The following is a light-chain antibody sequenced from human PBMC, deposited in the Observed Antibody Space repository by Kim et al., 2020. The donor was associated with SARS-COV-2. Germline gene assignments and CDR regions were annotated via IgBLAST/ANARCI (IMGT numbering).Light chain of an antibody. J-gene: IGKJ5*01. CDR2: AAT. CDR3: QQSYNIPIT. CDR1: QSIDNH. V-gene: IGKV1-39*01. Sequence: DIQMTQSPSSLSASVGDRVTITCRASQSIDNHVAWYQQRPGRAPTLLLYAATTLHAGVSSRFSGSGSGTDFTLTVTSVQPDDFSTYYCQQSYNIPITFGQVTRLEIK.